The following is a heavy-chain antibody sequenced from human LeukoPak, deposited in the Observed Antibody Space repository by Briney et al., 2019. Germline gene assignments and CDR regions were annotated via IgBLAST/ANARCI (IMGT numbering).Heavy chain of an antibody. CDR3: ARQPPSYFDY. J-gene: IGHJ4*02. CDR1: GFTLSSYW. Sequence: GGSLSLSCAASGFTLSSYWMSWVRQAPGKGLEWVANIKQDGSEKYYVDSVKGRFTISRDNAKNSLFLLMNSLRGEDTAVYYCARQPPSYFDYWGQGNMVTVSS. V-gene: IGHV3-7*04. CDR2: IKQDGSEK.